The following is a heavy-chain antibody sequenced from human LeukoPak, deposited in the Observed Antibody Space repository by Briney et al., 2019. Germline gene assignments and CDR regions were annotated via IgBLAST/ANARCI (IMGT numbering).Heavy chain of an antibody. V-gene: IGHV3-23*01. CDR1: GFTFSSYA. D-gene: IGHD3-9*01. Sequence: GGSLRLSCAASGFTFSSYAMSWVRQAPGKGLEWVSAISGSGGSTYYADSVKGRFTISRDNSKNTLYLQMNSLRAEDTAVYYCASTSQVYDILTGYYIDYWGQGTLVTVSS. CDR2: ISGSGGST. J-gene: IGHJ4*02. CDR3: ASTSQVYDILTGYYIDY.